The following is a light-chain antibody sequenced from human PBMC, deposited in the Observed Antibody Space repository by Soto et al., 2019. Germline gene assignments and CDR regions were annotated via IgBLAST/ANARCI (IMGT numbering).Light chain of an antibody. J-gene: IGLJ1*01. V-gene: IGLV2-14*01. Sequence: QSVLTQPASVPGSPGQSITISCTGTSSDVGGYNAVSWYQQHPGKAPKLMIYDVSNRPSGASDRFSGSKSGNTASLTISVLQAEDEADYYCGSYASGGAYVFGTGTKVTVL. CDR3: GSYASGGAYV. CDR2: DVS. CDR1: SSDVGGYNA.